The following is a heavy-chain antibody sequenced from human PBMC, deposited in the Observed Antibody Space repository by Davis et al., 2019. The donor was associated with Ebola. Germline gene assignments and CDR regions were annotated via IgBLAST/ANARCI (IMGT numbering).Heavy chain of an antibody. CDR2: IHPSGGRT. J-gene: IGHJ4*01. V-gene: IGHV1-2*02. CDR3: TRGNDFYNSYFTAHFEL. CDR1: GYTFINYH. Sequence: ASVKVSCKASGYTFINYHMHWVRQAPGQGLEWMGIIHPSGGRTTYAQKFQGRVTVTRDPSIRTAYMELTRLRSDDTAVFFCTRGNDFYNSYFTAHFELWGQGTLVTVSS. D-gene: IGHD3-3*01.